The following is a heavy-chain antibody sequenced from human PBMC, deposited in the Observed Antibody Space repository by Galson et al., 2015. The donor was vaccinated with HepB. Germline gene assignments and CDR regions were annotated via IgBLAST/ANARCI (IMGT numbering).Heavy chain of an antibody. J-gene: IGHJ5*02. CDR1: GYTFTSSY. V-gene: IGHV1-46*01. CDR3: ARGCSSTSCRSVDNWFDP. D-gene: IGHD2-2*01. CDR2: INPSGGST. Sequence: SGYTFTSSYIHWVRQAPGQGLEWIGIINPSGGSTNYAQKFQGRVIMTRDTSTSTVYMDLSSLRSEDTAVYYCARGCSSTSCRSVDNWFDPWGQGTLVTVSS.